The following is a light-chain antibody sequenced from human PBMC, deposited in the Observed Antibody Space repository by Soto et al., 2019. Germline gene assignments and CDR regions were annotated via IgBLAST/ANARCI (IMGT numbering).Light chain of an antibody. Sequence: QSALTQPPSVSGSPGQSVTISCTGTSSDVGSYDYVSWYQQHPGKAPKLMIYEASKRPSGVPDRFSGSRSGNTASLTVSGLQAEDEANYYCSSYAGSNNFGVIFGGGTKLTVL. J-gene: IGLJ2*01. CDR3: SSYAGSNNFGVI. CDR2: EAS. CDR1: SSDVGSYDY. V-gene: IGLV2-8*01.